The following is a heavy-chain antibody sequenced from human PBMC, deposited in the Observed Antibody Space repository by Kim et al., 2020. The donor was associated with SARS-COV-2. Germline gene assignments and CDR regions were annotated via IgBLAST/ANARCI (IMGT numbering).Heavy chain of an antibody. J-gene: IGHJ4*02. Sequence: GGSLRLSCAASGFTFSGFWMSWVRQAPGRGLEWVATIKQDGSEKYYVDSVKGRFTISRDNAENSLWLQMNSLRAEDTAVYYCVTADLIVATFWRWGPGTLVTVSS. CDR3: VTADLIVATFWR. CDR1: GFTFSGFW. D-gene: IGHD5-12*01. V-gene: IGHV3-7*03. CDR2: IKQDGSEK.